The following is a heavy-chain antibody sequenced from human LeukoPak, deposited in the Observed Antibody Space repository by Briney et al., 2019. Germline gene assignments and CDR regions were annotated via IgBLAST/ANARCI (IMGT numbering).Heavy chain of an antibody. CDR3: VKDLGDDYENAFDF. J-gene: IGHJ3*01. Sequence: PGGSLRLSCAASGFTFSSYAMSWVRQAPGKGLEWVSSVSGSGESTFYAASVKRRFTISRDNSKNTVYLQMNSLRAEDTAPYCCVKDLGDDYENAFDFWGQGTLVTVSS. CDR2: VSGSGEST. V-gene: IGHV3-23*01. CDR1: GFTFSSYA. D-gene: IGHD4-17*01.